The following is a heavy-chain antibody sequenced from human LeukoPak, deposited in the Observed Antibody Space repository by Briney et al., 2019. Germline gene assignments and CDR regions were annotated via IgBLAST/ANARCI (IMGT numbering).Heavy chain of an antibody. Sequence: GGSLRLSCAASGFTFSNYWMSWVRQAPGKGLEWVANIKQNGSEKTYVDSVKGRFTISRDNAQNSLYLQMNSLRVEDTAVYYSADPGVGYWGQGTLVTVSS. CDR2: IKQNGSEK. V-gene: IGHV3-7*01. J-gene: IGHJ4*02. CDR3: ADPGVGY. D-gene: IGHD2-8*01. CDR1: GFTFSNYW.